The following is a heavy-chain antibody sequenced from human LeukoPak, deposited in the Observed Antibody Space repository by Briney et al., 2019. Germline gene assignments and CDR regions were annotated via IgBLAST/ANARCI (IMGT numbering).Heavy chain of an antibody. J-gene: IGHJ4*02. V-gene: IGHV1-69*04. CDR1: GGTFSSYT. Sequence: ASVKVSCKASGGTFSSYTISWVRQAPGQGLEWMGRIIPILGIANYAQKFRGRVTITADKSTSTAYMELSSLRSEDTAVYYCARETQESHFDYWGQGTLVTVSS. CDR2: IIPILGIA. CDR3: ARETQESHFDY.